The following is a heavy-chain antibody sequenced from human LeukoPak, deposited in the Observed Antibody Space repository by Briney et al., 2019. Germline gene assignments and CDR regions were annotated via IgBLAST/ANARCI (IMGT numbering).Heavy chain of an antibody. Sequence: SVKVSCKASGGTFSSYAISWVRQAPGQGLEWMGRIIPILGIANYAQKFQGRVTITADKSTSTAYMELSSLRSEDTAVYYCAREDIVATEVGIDYWGQGTLVTVSS. CDR2: IIPILGIA. CDR1: GGTFSSYA. CDR3: AREDIVATEVGIDY. D-gene: IGHD5-12*01. V-gene: IGHV1-69*04. J-gene: IGHJ4*02.